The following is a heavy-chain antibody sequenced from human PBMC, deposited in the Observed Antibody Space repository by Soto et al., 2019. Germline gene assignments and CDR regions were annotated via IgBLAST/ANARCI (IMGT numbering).Heavy chain of an antibody. Sequence: GGSLRLSCATSGFTFDDYAIHWVRQIPGKGLEWVSGINWNSETVGYADSVKGRFTISRDSAKNSLYLQMTTLRPEDTALYFCARDQDLGGYDLRPMYGLDVWGQGTTVTVS. V-gene: IGHV3-9*01. CDR1: GFTFDDYA. D-gene: IGHD5-12*01. CDR3: ARDQDLGGYDLRPMYGLDV. CDR2: INWNSETV. J-gene: IGHJ6*02.